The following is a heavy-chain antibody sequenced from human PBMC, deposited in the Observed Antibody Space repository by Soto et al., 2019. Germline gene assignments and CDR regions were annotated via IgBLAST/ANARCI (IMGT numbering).Heavy chain of an antibody. V-gene: IGHV3-23*01. D-gene: IGHD6-19*01. CDR1: GFTFSNHA. J-gene: IGHJ4*02. Sequence: EVQLLESGGGLVQPRGSLRLSCAASGFTFSNHAMSWVRQAPGKGLEWVSGISGSGDSTFYADSVQGRFTISRDNSKNTLYLQMNSLRAEDTAVYYCVKAGKGETSGWLRFRVDDNWGQGTLVTVSS. CDR2: ISGSGDST. CDR3: VKAGKGETSGWLRFRVDDN.